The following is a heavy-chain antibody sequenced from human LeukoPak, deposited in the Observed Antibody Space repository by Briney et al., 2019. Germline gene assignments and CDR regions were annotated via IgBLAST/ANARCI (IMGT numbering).Heavy chain of an antibody. CDR3: ASGYSYGYDY. V-gene: IGHV4-39*01. J-gene: IGHJ4*02. Sequence: WVRQPPGKGLEWIGSIYYSGSTYYNLSLKSRVTISVDTSKNQFSLKLSSVTAADTAVYYCASGYSYGYDYWGQGTLVTVSS. D-gene: IGHD5-18*01. CDR2: IYYSGST.